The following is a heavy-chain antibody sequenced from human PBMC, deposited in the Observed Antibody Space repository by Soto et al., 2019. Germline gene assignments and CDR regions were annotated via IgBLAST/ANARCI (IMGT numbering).Heavy chain of an antibody. CDR2: INAANGNT. V-gene: IGHV1-3*01. D-gene: IGHD1-26*01. J-gene: IGHJ2*01. Sequence: ASVKVSCKASGYIFTGYPVHWVRQAPGQRLEWMGWINAANGNTKYSQKFQGRVTITRDTSASTAYMELSSLRSEDTAVYYCARGGSLYWYFDLWGRGTLVTVSS. CDR3: ARGGSLYWYFDL. CDR1: GYIFTGYP.